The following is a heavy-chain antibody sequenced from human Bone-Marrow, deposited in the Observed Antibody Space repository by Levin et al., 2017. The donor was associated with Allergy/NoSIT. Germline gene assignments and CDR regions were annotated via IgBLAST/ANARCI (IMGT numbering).Heavy chain of an antibody. J-gene: IGHJ4*02. CDR3: AREGAPHCTTTTCYRPADY. Sequence: GESLKISCATSGFTSTSHWMQWVRQVPGRGLVWVSRINGDGTRTDYADSVKGRFTISRDNAKNTLYLQMSSLRAEDTAVYYCAREGAPHCTTTTCYRPADYWGQGTLVTISS. D-gene: IGHD2-2*01. CDR2: INGDGTRT. CDR1: GFTSTSHW. V-gene: IGHV3-74*01.